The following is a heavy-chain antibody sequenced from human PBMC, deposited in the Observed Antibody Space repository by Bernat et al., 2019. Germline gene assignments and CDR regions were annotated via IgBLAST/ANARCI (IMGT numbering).Heavy chain of an antibody. Sequence: QLQLQESGPGLVKPSETLSLTCTVSGGSISSSSYYWGWIRQPPGKGLEWIGSIYYSGSTYYNPSLKSRVTISVDTSKNQFSLKLSSVTAADTAVYYCARRTDYYDGSGATTYYFDYWGQGTLVTVSS. CDR3: ARRTDYYDGSGATTYYFDY. J-gene: IGHJ4*02. CDR2: IYYSGST. CDR1: GGSISSSSYY. D-gene: IGHD3-22*01. V-gene: IGHV4-39*01.